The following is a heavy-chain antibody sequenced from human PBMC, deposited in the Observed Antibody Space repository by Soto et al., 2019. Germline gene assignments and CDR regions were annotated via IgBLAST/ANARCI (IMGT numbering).Heavy chain of an antibody. CDR3: ARRSIAAAGWWFDP. CDR2: INQSGTT. CDR1: GGSFSVDY. Sequence: SETLSLTCAVYGGSFSVDYWSWIRQSPGKGLEWIGEINQSGTTNYNPTLKSRVTVSMDMAKNQFSLNLSAVTAADTAVYYCARRSIAAAGWWFDPWGQGTLVTVSS. D-gene: IGHD6-13*01. J-gene: IGHJ5*02. V-gene: IGHV4-34*01.